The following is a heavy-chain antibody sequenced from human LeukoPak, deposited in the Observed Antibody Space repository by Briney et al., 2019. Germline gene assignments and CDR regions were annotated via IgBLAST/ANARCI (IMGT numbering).Heavy chain of an antibody. D-gene: IGHD6-6*01. Sequence: PSETLSLTCTVSGGSISSYYWSWIRQPPGKGLEWIGEINHSGSTNYNPSLKSRVTISVDTSKNQFSLKLSSVTAADTAVYYCARHARFHSSSSGDYWGQGTLVTVSS. CDR2: INHSGST. J-gene: IGHJ4*02. CDR1: GGSISSYY. V-gene: IGHV4-34*01. CDR3: ARHARFHSSSSGDY.